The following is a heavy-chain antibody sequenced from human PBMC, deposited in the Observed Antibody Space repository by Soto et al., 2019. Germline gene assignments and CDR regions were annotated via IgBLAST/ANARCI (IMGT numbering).Heavy chain of an antibody. CDR1: GGSFSGYY. CDR3: AGAGGVLRYFVV. V-gene: IGHV4-34*01. J-gene: IGHJ6*02. D-gene: IGHD3-9*01. Sequence: QVQLQQWGAGLLKPSETLSLTCAVYGGSFSGYYWSWIRQPPGKGLEWIGEINHIASTNYNPSLKSRVTISVDTSKDQFSLKLSSVTAADTAVYFCAGAGGVLRYFVVWGQGTTFTVSS. CDR2: INHIAST.